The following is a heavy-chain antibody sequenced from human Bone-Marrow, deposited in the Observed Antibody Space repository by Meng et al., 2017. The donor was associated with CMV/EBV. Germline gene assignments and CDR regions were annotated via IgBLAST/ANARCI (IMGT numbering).Heavy chain of an antibody. D-gene: IGHD2-2*01. CDR2: IYYSGST. CDR3: ARENVVPAARLPYYYGMDV. J-gene: IGHJ6*02. CDR1: GGSISSYY. V-gene: IGHV4-59*01. Sequence: SETLSLTCTVSGGSISSYYWSWIRQPPGKGLEWIGYIYYSGSTNYNPSLKSRVTISVDTSKNQFSLKLSSVTAADTAVHYCARENVVPAARLPYYYGMDVWGQGTTVTVSS.